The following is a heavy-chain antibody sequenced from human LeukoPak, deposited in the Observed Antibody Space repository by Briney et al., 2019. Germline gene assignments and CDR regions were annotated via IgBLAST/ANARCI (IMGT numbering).Heavy chain of an antibody. J-gene: IGHJ4*02. CDR1: GYTFTGYY. Sequence: ASVKVSCKASGYTFTGYYMHWVRQAPGQGLEWMGSINPNSGGTNYAQKFQGRVTMTRDTSISTAYMELSRLRSDDTAVYYCARAGYCGSNCYYYFDYWGQGTLVTVSS. CDR3: ARAGYCGSNCYYYFDY. D-gene: IGHD2-21*01. V-gene: IGHV1-2*02. CDR2: INPNSGGT.